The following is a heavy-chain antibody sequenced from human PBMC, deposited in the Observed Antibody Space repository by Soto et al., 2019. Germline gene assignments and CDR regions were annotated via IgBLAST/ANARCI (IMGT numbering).Heavy chain of an antibody. CDR2: IYNTGST. Sequence: SETLSLTCTVSGGSFTNYYWSWIRQPPGRGLECIGYIYNTGSTNYNPSLKSRVTISVDTSKNHFSLKLSSVTAADTAVYYCASRNYYGSGSYHYYFDYWGQGTLVTVSS. CDR3: ASRNYYGSGSYHYYFDY. J-gene: IGHJ4*02. D-gene: IGHD3-10*01. CDR1: GGSFTNYY. V-gene: IGHV4-59*08.